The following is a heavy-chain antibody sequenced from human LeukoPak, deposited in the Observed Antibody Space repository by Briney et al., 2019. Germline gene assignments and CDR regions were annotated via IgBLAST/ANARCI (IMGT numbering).Heavy chain of an antibody. CDR2: IWYDGSNK. V-gene: IGHV3-30*19. CDR1: GFTFSSYG. CDR3: ARDLLARLLLDY. Sequence: GGSLRLSCAASGFTFSSYGMHWVRQAPGKGLEWVAVIWYDGSNKYYADSVKGRFTISRDNSKNTLYLQMNSLRAEDTAVYYCARDLLARLLLDYWGQGTLVTVSS. J-gene: IGHJ4*02. D-gene: IGHD2-21*02.